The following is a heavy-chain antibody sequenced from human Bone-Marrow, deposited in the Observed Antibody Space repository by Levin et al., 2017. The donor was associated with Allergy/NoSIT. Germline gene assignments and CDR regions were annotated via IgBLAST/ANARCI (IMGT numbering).Heavy chain of an antibody. V-gene: IGHV3-7*01. CDR2: IKQDGSEK. Sequence: LSLTCAASGFTFSSYWMSWVRQASGKGLEWVANIKQDGSEKYYVDSVKGRFTISRDNAKNSLYLQMNSLRAEDTAVYYCARHSNLSNQTQSYYYGMDVWGQGTTVTVSS. D-gene: IGHD2-21*01. J-gene: IGHJ6*02. CDR3: ARHSNLSNQTQSYYYGMDV. CDR1: GFTFSSYW.